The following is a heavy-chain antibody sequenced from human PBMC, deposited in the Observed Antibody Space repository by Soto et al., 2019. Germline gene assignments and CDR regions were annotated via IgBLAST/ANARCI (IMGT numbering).Heavy chain of an antibody. CDR2: INPNSGET. CDR3: ARGGLYSYPY. D-gene: IGHD3-16*02. CDR1: GYTFIGYS. Sequence: ASVKVSCKASGYTFIGYSIHWVRQAPGQGLEWMGRINPNSGETNFAQTFRGRVTMTTDTSISTASMELSRLTSDDTAVYYCARGGLYSYPYWGQGTLVTVSS. J-gene: IGHJ4*02. V-gene: IGHV1-2*02.